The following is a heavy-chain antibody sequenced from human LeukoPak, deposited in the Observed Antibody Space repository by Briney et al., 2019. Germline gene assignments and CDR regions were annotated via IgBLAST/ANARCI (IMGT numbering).Heavy chain of an antibody. V-gene: IGHV4-59*01. D-gene: IGHD3-10*01. J-gene: IGHJ5*02. CDR3: GRGGVVGTMLRGINWFNP. CDR1: GVPISNYY. CDR2: VYYSGST. Sequence: SETLSLTCTVSGVPISNYYWNWIRQSPGKGLEWIGYVYYSGSTDYNPSLENRVTISVDTSRNQFSLELASVTAADTAMYYCGRGGVVGTMLRGINWFNPWGQGTLVAVSS.